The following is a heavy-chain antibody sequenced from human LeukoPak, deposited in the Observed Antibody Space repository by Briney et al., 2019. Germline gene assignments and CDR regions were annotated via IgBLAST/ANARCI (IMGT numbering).Heavy chain of an antibody. CDR3: ARANLVGASDY. D-gene: IGHD1-26*01. CDR1: GFTFSSYW. J-gene: IGHJ4*02. V-gene: IGHV3-74*01. CDR2: INSDGSST. Sequence: GGSLRLSCAASGFTFSSYWMHWVRQAPGKGLVWVSRINSDGSSTSYADSVKGRFTISRDNAKNTLFLQMNSLRAEDTAVYYCARANLVGASDYWGQGTLVTVSS.